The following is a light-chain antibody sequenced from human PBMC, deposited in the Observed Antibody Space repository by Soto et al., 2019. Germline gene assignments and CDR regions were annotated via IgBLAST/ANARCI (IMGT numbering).Light chain of an antibody. CDR2: STN. CDR1: ESNIGRRT. J-gene: IGLJ1*01. CDR3: SAWDGSLNGYV. Sequence: QSVLTKPPSASGTPGQRVTISCSESESNIGRRTVNWYQQLPGSAPRVLIYSTNQRPSGVPGPFSGSKSGSSASLAISGLQSEDEAEYYSSAWDGSLNGYVFGTGTKVTVL. V-gene: IGLV1-44*01.